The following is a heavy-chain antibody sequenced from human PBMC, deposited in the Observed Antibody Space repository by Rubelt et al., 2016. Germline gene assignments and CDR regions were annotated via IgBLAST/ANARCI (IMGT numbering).Heavy chain of an antibody. D-gene: IGHD5-12*01. CDR3: ANVDIVARISGIDY. CDR2: IYSGGST. Sequence: EVQLLESGGGLIQPGGSLRLSSAASGFTVSSSYMTWVRQAPGKGLECVSLIYSGGSTYYAASVKGRFTISRDNSKNTLNLKMNDLGAEETAVYYCANVDIVARISGIDYWGQGIPVTVSS. CDR1: GFTVSSSY. V-gene: IGHV3-53*01. J-gene: IGHJ4*02.